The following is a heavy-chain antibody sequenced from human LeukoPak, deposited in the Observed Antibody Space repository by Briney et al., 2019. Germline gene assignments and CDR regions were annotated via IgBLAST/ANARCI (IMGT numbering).Heavy chain of an antibody. Sequence: GGSLRLSCAAYGFIFSSYSMNWVRQAPGKGLEWVSSISTSSSYIYYADSVKGRFTISRDNAKNSLYLQMSSLRAEDTAVYYCARGYYDLLTGPDYWGQGTLVTVSS. CDR1: GFIFSSYS. D-gene: IGHD3-9*01. CDR3: ARGYYDLLTGPDY. J-gene: IGHJ4*02. V-gene: IGHV3-21*06. CDR2: ISTSSSYI.